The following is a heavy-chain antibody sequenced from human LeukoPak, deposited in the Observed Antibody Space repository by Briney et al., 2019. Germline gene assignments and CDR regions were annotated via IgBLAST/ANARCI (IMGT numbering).Heavy chain of an antibody. CDR2: MNPNRGNT. Sequence: EASVTVSCTASGYTFSTYDINWVRQATGQGREWMGWMNPNRGNTGYAPKFQGIVTLARNTSITTAYMELSGLRSEDTAVSYCARVRYYGPGIYYRGPAYWGQGSLVTVSS. D-gene: IGHD3-10*01. CDR3: ARVRYYGPGIYYRGPAY. CDR1: GYTFSTYD. J-gene: IGHJ4*02. V-gene: IGHV1-8*01.